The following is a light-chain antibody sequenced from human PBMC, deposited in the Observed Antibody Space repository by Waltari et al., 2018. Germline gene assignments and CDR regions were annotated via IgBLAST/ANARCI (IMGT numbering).Light chain of an antibody. CDR3: AAWDDSLSGWV. Sequence: TPGQSVTISCSGSSSNIGTNYVCWYQHLPETAPNLLLYRNNQRPSGVPDRFSGSKSGTSASLAISGLRSEDEADYYCAAWDDSLSGWVFGGGTKLTVL. J-gene: IGLJ2*01. CDR2: RNN. CDR1: SSNIGTNY. V-gene: IGLV1-47*01.